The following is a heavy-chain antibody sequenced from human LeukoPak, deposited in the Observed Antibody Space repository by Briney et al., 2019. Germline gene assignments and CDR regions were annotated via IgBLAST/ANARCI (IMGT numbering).Heavy chain of an antibody. CDR2: IYYSGST. CDR3: AKRGYSYGYLDY. CDR1: GGSISSYY. V-gene: IGHV4-59*01. J-gene: IGHJ4*02. Sequence: SETLSLTCTVPGGSISSYYWSWIRQPPGKGLEWIGYIYYSGSTNYNPSLKSRVTISVDTFKNQFSLKLSSVTAADTAVYYCAKRGYSYGYLDYWGQGTLVTVSS. D-gene: IGHD5-18*01.